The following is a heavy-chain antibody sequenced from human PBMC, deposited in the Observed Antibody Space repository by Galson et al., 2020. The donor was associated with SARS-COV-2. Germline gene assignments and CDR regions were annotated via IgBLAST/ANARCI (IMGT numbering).Heavy chain of an antibody. CDR3: ARDTYYDSSGYYPPRFDY. CDR2: INPSGGST. CDR1: GYTFTSYY. Sequence: ASVKVSCKASGYTFTSYYMHWVRQAPGQGLEWMGIINPSGGSTSYAQKFQGRVTMTRDTSTSTVYMELSSLRSEDTAVYYCARDTYYDSSGYYPPRFDYWGQGTLVTVSS. D-gene: IGHD3-22*01. V-gene: IGHV1-46*01. J-gene: IGHJ4*02.